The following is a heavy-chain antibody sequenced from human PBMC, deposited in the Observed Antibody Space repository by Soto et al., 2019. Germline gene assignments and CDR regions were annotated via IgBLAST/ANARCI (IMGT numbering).Heavy chain of an antibody. Sequence: WASVKVSCKASGGTFSSYAISWVRQAPGQGLEWMGGIIPIFGTANYAQKFQGRVTITADESTSTAYMELSSLRSEDTAVYYCARDTGHYDFWSGNNWFDPWGQGTLVTVSS. V-gene: IGHV1-69*13. CDR2: IIPIFGTA. CDR3: ARDTGHYDFWSGNNWFDP. CDR1: GGTFSSYA. J-gene: IGHJ5*02. D-gene: IGHD3-3*01.